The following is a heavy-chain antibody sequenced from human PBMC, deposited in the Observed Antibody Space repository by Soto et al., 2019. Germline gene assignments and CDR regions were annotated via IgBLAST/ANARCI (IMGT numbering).Heavy chain of an antibody. V-gene: IGHV3-48*03. D-gene: IGHD3-22*01. CDR2: ISNTGSTV. CDR3: ARAGSESRGYYFFDS. CDR1: GFIFSNAE. Sequence: VGSLRLSCAASGFIFSNAEMNWVRQAPGKGLEWVSHISNTGSTVFYADSVKGRFTISRDNTKNSLYLQMNSLRAGDTAVYYCARAGSESRGYYFFDSWGQGAQVTVSS. J-gene: IGHJ4*02.